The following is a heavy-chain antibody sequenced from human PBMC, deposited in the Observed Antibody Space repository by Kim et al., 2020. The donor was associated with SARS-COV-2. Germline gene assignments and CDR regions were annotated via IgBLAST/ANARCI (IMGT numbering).Heavy chain of an antibody. Sequence: PSLKSRVTISVDTSKNQFSLKLSSVTAADTAVYYCARVNTVGYYYYGMDVWGQGTTVTVSS. CDR3: ARVNTVGYYYYGMDV. J-gene: IGHJ6*02. V-gene: IGHV4-59*01. D-gene: IGHD4-17*01.